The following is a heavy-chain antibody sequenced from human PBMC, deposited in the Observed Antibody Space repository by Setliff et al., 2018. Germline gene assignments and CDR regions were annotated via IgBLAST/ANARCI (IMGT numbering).Heavy chain of an antibody. D-gene: IGHD6-6*01. V-gene: IGHV3-15*01. J-gene: IGHJ5*02. CDR1: GFTFSNAW. CDR2: IKSKTDGGTT. Sequence: GGSLRLSCAASGFTFSNAWMSWVRQAPGKGLEWVGRIKSKTDGGTTDYAAPVKGRFTISRDDSKNTLYLQMNSLRAEDTAVYYCARDRGAARPWVWFDPWGQGTLVTVSS. CDR3: ARDRGAARPWVWFDP.